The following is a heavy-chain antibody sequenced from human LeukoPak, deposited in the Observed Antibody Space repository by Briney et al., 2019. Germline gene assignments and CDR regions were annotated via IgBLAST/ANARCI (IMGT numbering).Heavy chain of an antibody. V-gene: IGHV5-51*01. J-gene: IGHJ5*02. D-gene: IGHD3-22*01. Sequence: GGSLRLSCKGSGYSFTSYWIGWVRQMPGKGLEWMGIIYPGDSDTRYSPSFPGQITISADKSTSTAYLQWSSLKASDTAMYYYAWSSGPNNWFDPWGQGTLVTVSS. CDR2: IYPGDSDT. CDR1: GYSFTSYW. CDR3: AWSSGPNNWFDP.